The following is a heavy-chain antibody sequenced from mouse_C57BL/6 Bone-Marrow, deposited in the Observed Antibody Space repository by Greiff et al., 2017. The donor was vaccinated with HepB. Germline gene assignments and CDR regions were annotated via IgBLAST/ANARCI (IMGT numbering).Heavy chain of an antibody. J-gene: IGHJ4*01. D-gene: IGHD1-1*01. CDR3: ARSPSSYGAMDY. CDR2: IHPNSGST. CDR1: GYTFTSYW. V-gene: IGHV1-64*01. Sequence: VQLQQPGAELVKPGASVKLSCKASGYTFTSYWMHWVKQRPGQGLEWIGMIHPNSGSTNYNEKFKSKATLTVDKSSSTAYMQLSSLTSEDSAVYYCARSPSSYGAMDYWGQGTSVTVSS.